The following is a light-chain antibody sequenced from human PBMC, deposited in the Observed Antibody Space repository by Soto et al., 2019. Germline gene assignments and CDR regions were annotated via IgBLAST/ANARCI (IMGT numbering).Light chain of an antibody. CDR1: QSISSW. CDR3: QKYNSAPRT. V-gene: IGKV1-27*01. J-gene: IGKJ1*01. CDR2: AAS. Sequence: DIPMTQSPCTLSSSLGDIVTMPCRASQSISSWLAWYQQKPGKAPKLLIYAASTLQSGVPSRFSGSGSGTDFTLTISSLQPEDVATYYCQKYNSAPRTFGQGTKVDIK.